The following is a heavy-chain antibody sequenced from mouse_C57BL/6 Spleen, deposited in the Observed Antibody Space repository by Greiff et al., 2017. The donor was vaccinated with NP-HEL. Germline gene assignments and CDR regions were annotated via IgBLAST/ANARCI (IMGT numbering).Heavy chain of an antibody. D-gene: IGHD1-1*01. J-gene: IGHJ1*03. Sequence: QVQLQQPGAELVKPGASVKMSCKASGYTFTSYWITWVKQRPGQGLEWIGDIYPGSGSTNYNEKFKSKATLTVDTSSSTAYMQLSSLTSEDSAVYYCEKSGVNTVVATRYFDVWGTGTTVTVSS. V-gene: IGHV1-55*01. CDR1: GYTFTSYW. CDR2: IYPGSGST. CDR3: EKSGVNTVVATRYFDV.